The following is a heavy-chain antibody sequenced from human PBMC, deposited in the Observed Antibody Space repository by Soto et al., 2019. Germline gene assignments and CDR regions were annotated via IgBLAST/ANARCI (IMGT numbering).Heavy chain of an antibody. CDR3: ARVLYDSSGYYYPRTAFDI. CDR2: ISAYNGNT. CDR1: GYPFSRYC. V-gene: IGHV1-18*01. J-gene: IGHJ3*02. D-gene: IGHD3-22*01. Sequence: GPVKVSCKASGYPFSRYCIRWVRKGPGQGLECMGWISAYNGNTNYAQKLQGRVTMTTDTSTSTAYMELRSLRSDDTAVYYCARVLYDSSGYYYPRTAFDIWGQGTMVTVSS.